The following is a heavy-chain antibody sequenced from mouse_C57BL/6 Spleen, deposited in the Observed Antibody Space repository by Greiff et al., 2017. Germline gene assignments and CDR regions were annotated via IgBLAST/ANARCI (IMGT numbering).Heavy chain of an antibody. CDR3: SRQCNYYMDY. J-gene: IGHJ2*01. V-gene: IGHV5-17*01. CDR2: ISSGSSTI. CDR1: GFTFSDYG. D-gene: IGHD2-1*01. Sequence: VQLKESGGGLVKPGGSLKLSCAASGFTFSDYGMHWVRQAPEKGLEWVAYISSGSSTIYYADTVKGRFTISRDNAKNTLFLQMTSLRSEDTAMYYCSRQCNYYMDYWGQGTTLTVSS.